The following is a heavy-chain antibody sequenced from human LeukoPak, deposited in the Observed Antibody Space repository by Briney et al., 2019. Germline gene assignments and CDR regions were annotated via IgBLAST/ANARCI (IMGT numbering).Heavy chain of an antibody. D-gene: IGHD3-10*01. CDR2: ISGSAGST. J-gene: IGHJ4*02. CDR3: AKVYGSGSYWNFDY. CDR1: GFTVSSNY. V-gene: IGHV3-23*01. Sequence: GGSLRLSCAASGFTVSSNYMSWVRQAPGRGLEWVSAISGSAGSTYYADSVKGRFTISRDNSKNTLYLQMNSLRAEDTAVYYCAKVYGSGSYWNFDYWGQGTLVTVSS.